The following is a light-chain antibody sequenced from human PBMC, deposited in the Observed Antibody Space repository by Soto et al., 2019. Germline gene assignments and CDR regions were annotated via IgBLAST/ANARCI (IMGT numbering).Light chain of an antibody. Sequence: TLSVSPGERATLSCRASQAINNDVAWYQLKDGQVPRLLIYGTSTRAADVPARFSGGGSGTEFTLTISSLQSEDFAEYHCQQYNNWPQTFGQGTKVDIK. V-gene: IGKV3-15*01. CDR1: QAINND. J-gene: IGKJ1*01. CDR3: QQYNNWPQT. CDR2: GTS.